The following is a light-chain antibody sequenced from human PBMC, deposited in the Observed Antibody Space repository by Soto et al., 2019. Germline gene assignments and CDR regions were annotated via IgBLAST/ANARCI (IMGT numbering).Light chain of an antibody. V-gene: IGKV3-11*01. CDR3: QQRSNWPPV. CDR1: QSVSSN. Sequence: EIVMTQSPTILSVSPGERATLSCRASQSVSSNLAWYQQKPGQAPRLLIYDASNRATGIPARFSGSGSGTDFTLTIRSLEPEDFAVYYCQQRSNWPPVFGGGTKVDI. CDR2: DAS. J-gene: IGKJ4*01.